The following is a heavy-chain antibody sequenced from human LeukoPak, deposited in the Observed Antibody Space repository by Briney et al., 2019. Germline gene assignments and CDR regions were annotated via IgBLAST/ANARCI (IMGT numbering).Heavy chain of an antibody. CDR2: INDGGSNT. V-gene: IGHV3-23*01. CDR1: GFTFTNYA. D-gene: IGHD2-15*01. CDR3: ARNSIGYCRGANCYSSWYFDL. Sequence: GRSLSLSCAPSGFTFTNYAMSWVRQAPGNGLGWVSSINDGGSNTYYADSVKCRLTISRDNSKNTLYVQMNSLRAEDTAVYYCARNSIGYCRGANCYSSWYFDLWGRGNLVTVSS. J-gene: IGHJ2*01.